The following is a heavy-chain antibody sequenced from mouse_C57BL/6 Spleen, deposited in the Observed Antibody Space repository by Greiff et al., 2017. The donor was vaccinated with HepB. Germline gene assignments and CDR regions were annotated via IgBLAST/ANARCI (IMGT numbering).Heavy chain of an antibody. CDR2: INPNNGGT. CDR3: EREVTYYFDC. Sequence: VQLQQSGPELVKPGASVKMSCKASGYTFTDYNMHWVKQSHGKSLEWIGYINPNNGGTSYNQKFKGKATLTVNKSSSTAYMELRSRTSEDSAVYYCEREVTYYFDCWGQGTTLTVSS. J-gene: IGHJ2*01. V-gene: IGHV1-22*01. CDR1: GYTFTDYN.